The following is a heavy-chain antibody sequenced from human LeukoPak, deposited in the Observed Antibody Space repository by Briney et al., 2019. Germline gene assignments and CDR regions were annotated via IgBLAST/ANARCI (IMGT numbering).Heavy chain of an antibody. Sequence: ASVKVSCKASGYTFTSYGISWVRQAPGQGLEWMGWISANNGNTNYAQKFQGRLTMTTDTSTNKAYMELRSLRPDDTAVYYCARDFFHGHCSGLTCFLLDSWGQGSLVTVSS. CDR1: GYTFTSYG. CDR3: ARDFFHGHCSGLTCFLLDS. J-gene: IGHJ4*02. CDR2: ISANNGNT. D-gene: IGHD2-15*01. V-gene: IGHV1-18*01.